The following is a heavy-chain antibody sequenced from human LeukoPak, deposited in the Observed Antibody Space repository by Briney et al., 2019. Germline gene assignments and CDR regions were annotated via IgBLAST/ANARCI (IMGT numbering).Heavy chain of an antibody. J-gene: IGHJ4*02. V-gene: IGHV3-21*01. CDR2: ISSSSYI. CDR3: AAVRFMPIQLWFEFDY. Sequence: GGSLRLSCAASGFTFSSYSMNWVRQAPGKGLEWVSSISSSSYIYYADSVKGRFTISRDNAKSSLYLQMNSLRAEDTAVYYCAAVRFMPIQLWFEFDYWGQGTLVTVSS. D-gene: IGHD5-18*01. CDR1: GFTFSSYS.